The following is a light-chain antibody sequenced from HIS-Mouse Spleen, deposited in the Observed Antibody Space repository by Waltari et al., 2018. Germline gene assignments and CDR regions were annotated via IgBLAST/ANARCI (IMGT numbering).Light chain of an antibody. CDR3: YSTDSSGNHRV. CDR1: ALPKKS. V-gene: IGLV3-10*01. Sequence: SYELPQPPSVSVSPGQTARITCSGDALPKKSAYWYQQKSGQAPGLVIYEDSTRPSGIPERFSGSSSGTMATLTISGAQVEDEADYYCYSTDSSGNHRVFGGGTKLTVL. J-gene: IGLJ2*01. CDR2: EDS.